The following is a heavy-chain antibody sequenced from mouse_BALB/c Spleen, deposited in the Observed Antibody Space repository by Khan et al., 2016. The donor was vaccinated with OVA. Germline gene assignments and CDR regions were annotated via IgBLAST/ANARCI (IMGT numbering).Heavy chain of an antibody. CDR2: ISSGGDYT. Sequence: EVELVESGGDLVKPGGSLKLSCAASGFTFSSYSMSWVRQTPDKRLEWVATISSGGDYTYYPDSVKGRFTISRDNAKNTLYLQMSSLRSEDTAMNYCASHLPGSFAYGGQGTLVTVSA. CDR3: ASHLPGSFAY. V-gene: IGHV5-6*01. D-gene: IGHD4-1*01. J-gene: IGHJ3*01. CDR1: GFTFSSYS.